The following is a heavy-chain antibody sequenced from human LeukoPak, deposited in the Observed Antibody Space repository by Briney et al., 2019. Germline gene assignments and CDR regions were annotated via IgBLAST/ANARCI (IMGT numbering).Heavy chain of an antibody. D-gene: IGHD6-13*01. CDR2: INHSGST. V-gene: IGHV4-34*01. CDR1: GGSFSGYY. CDR3: AIAAADERDY. Sequence: SETLSLTCAVYGGSFSGYYWSWIRQPPGKGLEWIGEINHSGSTNYNPSLKSRVTISVDTSKNQFSLKLSSVTATDTAVYYCAIAAADERDYWGQGTLVTVSS. J-gene: IGHJ4*02.